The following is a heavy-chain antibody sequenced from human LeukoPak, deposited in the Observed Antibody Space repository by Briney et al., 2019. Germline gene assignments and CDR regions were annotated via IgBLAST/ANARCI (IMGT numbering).Heavy chain of an antibody. CDR1: GGSVSSGSYY. V-gene: IGHV4-39*07. CDR2: IYHSGST. CDR3: ARSGYYYGVLGDY. D-gene: IGHD3-10*01. Sequence: SETLSLTCTVSGGSVSSGSYYWSWIRQPPGKGLEWIGEIYHSGSTNYNPSLKSRVTISVDKSKNQFSLKLSSVTAADTAVYYCARSGYYYGVLGDYWGQGTLVTVSS. J-gene: IGHJ4*02.